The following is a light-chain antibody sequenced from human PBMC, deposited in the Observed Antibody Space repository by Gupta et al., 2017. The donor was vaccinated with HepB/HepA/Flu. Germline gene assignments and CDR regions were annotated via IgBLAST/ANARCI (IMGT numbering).Light chain of an antibody. CDR3: SSNAVSYV. Sequence: QSALTQPRPVCAWPGQAVTVSCAGTSSDVGGYNDVSWYQLHPGTAPKLMIYDVSKRPSGVPDRFSGSKSGNTASLTISGLQAEDEADYYCSSNAVSYVFGGGTKLTVL. J-gene: IGLJ2*01. V-gene: IGLV2-11*01. CDR2: DVS. CDR1: SSDVGGYND.